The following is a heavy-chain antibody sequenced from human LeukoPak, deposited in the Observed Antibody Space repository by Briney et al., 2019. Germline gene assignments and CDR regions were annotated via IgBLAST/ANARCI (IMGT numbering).Heavy chain of an antibody. D-gene: IGHD5-12*01. J-gene: IGHJ4*02. CDR2: ISYDGSNK. Sequence: GRSLRLSCAASGFTFSSYAMHWVRQAPGKGLEWVAVISYDGSNKYYADSVKGRFTISRDNSKNTLYLQMNSLRAEDTAVYYCARDSPGHVATLMGVIDYWGQGTLVTVSS. CDR3: ARDSPGHVATLMGVIDY. V-gene: IGHV3-30-3*01. CDR1: GFTFSSYA.